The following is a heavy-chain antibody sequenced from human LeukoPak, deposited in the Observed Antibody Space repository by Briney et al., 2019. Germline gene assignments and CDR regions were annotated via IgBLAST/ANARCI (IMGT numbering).Heavy chain of an antibody. CDR2: MDPNSGKT. CDR1: GYSLIGYD. Sequence: GASVKVSCKASGYSLIGYDLSWARQATGQGLEWMGWMDPNSGKTTYAQKFQGRVTMTRNTSISTAYMELSSLRSEDTAVYYCARAKAPSSHYYYMDVWGKGTTVTVSS. CDR3: ARAKAPSSHYYYMDV. J-gene: IGHJ6*03. V-gene: IGHV1-8*01.